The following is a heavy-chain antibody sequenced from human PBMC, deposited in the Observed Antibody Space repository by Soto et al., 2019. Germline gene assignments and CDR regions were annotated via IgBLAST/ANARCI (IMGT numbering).Heavy chain of an antibody. D-gene: IGHD6-13*01. CDR3: TSRIAAAGLTFDY. V-gene: IGHV3-73*02. Sequence: EVQLVESGGGLVQSGGPLKLSWAPFGFTLSGSAMHWVRQASGKGLEWVGRIRSKANSYATAYAASVTGRFTISRDDSKNTAYLQMNTLKTEDTAVYYCTSRIAAAGLTFDYWGQGTLVTVSS. J-gene: IGHJ4*02. CDR2: IRSKANSYAT. CDR1: GFTLSGSA.